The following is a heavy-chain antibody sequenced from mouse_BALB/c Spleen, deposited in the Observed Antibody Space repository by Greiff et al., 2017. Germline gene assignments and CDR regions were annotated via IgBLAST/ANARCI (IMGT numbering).Heavy chain of an antibody. CDR2: ISSGGST. J-gene: IGHJ2*01. CDR1: GFTFSSYA. Sequence: EVKLVESGGGLVKPGGSLKLSCAASGFTFSSYAMSWVRQTPEKRLEWVASISSGGSTYYPDSVKGRFTISRDNARNILYLQMSSLRSEDTAMYYCARGYYGIFDYWGQGTTLTVSS. CDR3: ARGYYGIFDY. V-gene: IGHV5-6-5*01. D-gene: IGHD2-1*01.